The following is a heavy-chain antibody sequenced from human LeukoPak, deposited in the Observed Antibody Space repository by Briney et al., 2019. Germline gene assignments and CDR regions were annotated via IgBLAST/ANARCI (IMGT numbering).Heavy chain of an antibody. CDR2: IIPIFGTA. V-gene: IGHV1-69*13. CDR3: ARDLGEQRNGYNYEAFDY. CDR1: GGTFSSYA. D-gene: IGHD5-24*01. J-gene: IGHJ4*02. Sequence: GASVKVSCKASGGTFSSYATSWVRQAPGQGLEWMGGIIPIFGTANYAQKFQGRVTITADESTSTAYMELSSLRSEDTAVYYCARDLGEQRNGYNYEAFDYWGQGTLVTVSS.